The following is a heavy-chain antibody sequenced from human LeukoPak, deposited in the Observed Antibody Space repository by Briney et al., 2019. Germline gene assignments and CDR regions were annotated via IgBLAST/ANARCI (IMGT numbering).Heavy chain of an antibody. CDR2: INTDGSST. CDR3: ARVRRGSGYYY. D-gene: IGHD3-22*01. CDR1: GFTFSSYW. V-gene: IGHV3-74*01. J-gene: IGHJ4*02. Sequence: TGGSLRLSCAASGFTFSSYWMHWVRQAPGKGLVWVSRINTDGSSTSYADSVKGRFTISRDNAKNTLYLQMNSLRAEDTAVYYCARVRRGSGYYYWGQGTLVTVSS.